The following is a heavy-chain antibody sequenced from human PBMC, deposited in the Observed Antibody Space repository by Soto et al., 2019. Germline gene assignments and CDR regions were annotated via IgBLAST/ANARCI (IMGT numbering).Heavy chain of an antibody. J-gene: IGHJ6*02. CDR1: GYTFTGYY. V-gene: IGHV1-2*02. CDR3: ARDPDGYQLLYYYYYGMDV. CDR2: INPNSGGT. Sequence: QVQLVQSGAEVKKPGASVKVSCKASGYTFTGYYMHWVRQAPGQGLEWMGWINPNSGGTNYAQKFQGRVTMTRDTLISTAYMELSRLRSDDTAVYYCARDPDGYQLLYYYYYGMDVWGQGTTVTVSS. D-gene: IGHD2-2*01.